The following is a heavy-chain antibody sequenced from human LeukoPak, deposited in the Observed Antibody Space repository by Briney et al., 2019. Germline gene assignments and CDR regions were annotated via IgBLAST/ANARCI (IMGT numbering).Heavy chain of an antibody. CDR1: GFTFSSYA. Sequence: GASLTLSCAASGFTFSSYAMSWVRQAPGKGLEWVSAISGSGGSTYYADSVKGRFTISRDNSKNTLYLQMNSLRAEDTAVYYCAKDDYGEVEGWFDPWGQGTLVTVSS. V-gene: IGHV3-23*01. CDR2: ISGSGGST. CDR3: AKDDYGEVEGWFDP. J-gene: IGHJ5*02. D-gene: IGHD4-17*01.